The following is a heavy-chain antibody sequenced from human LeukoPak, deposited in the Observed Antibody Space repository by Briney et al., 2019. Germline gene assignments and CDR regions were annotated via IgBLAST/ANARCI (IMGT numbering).Heavy chain of an antibody. D-gene: IGHD3-3*01. CDR2: INPSGGST. V-gene: IGHV1-46*01. J-gene: IGHJ4*02. CDR3: ARDIGIRFLEWFNGE. CDR1: GYTFTSYY. Sequence: ASVKVSCKASGYTFTSYYMHWVRQAPGQGLEWMGIINPSGGSTSYAQKFQGRVTMTRDTSTSTVYMELSSLRSEDTAVYCCARDIGIRFLEWFNGEWGQGTLVTVSS.